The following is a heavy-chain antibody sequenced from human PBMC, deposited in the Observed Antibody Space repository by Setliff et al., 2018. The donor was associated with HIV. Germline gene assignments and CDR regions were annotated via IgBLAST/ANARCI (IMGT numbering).Heavy chain of an antibody. J-gene: IGHJ4*02. CDR2: INPNSGGT. D-gene: IGHD5-12*01. CDR3: ARESRVIVATSPLDY. V-gene: IGHV1-2*06. Sequence: ASVKVSCKASGYTFTGYFIHWVRQAPGQGLEWMGRINPNSGGTNYAQKFQGRVTMTRDTSISTAHMELSRLISDDTAVYYCARESRVIVATSPLDYWGQGTLGTVSS. CDR1: GYTFTGYF.